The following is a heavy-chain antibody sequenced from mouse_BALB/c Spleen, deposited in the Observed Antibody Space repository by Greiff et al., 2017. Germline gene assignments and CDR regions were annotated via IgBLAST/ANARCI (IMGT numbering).Heavy chain of an antibody. CDR1: GFTFSSYA. CDR3: ARGLYDGFFDY. D-gene: IGHD2-3*01. V-gene: IGHV5-6-5*01. Sequence: EVQVVESGGGLVKPGGSLKLSCAASGFTFSSYAMSWVRQTPEKRLEWVASISSGGSTYYPDSVKGRFTISRDNARNILYLQMSSLRSEDTAMYYCARGLYDGFFDYWGQGTTLTVSS. J-gene: IGHJ2*01. CDR2: ISSGGST.